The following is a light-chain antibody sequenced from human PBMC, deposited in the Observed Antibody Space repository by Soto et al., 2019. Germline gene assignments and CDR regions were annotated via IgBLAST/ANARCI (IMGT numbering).Light chain of an antibody. CDR1: QSVSSSY. CDR3: QQYGSSHPLT. V-gene: IGKV3-20*01. Sequence: EIVLTQSPGILSLSPGERVTLSCRASQSVSSSYLAWYQQKPGQAPRLLIYGASNRATGISDRFSGRWSGTDFTLTISRLEPEDFAVYYCQQYGSSHPLTFGGGTKVEIK. CDR2: GAS. J-gene: IGKJ4*01.